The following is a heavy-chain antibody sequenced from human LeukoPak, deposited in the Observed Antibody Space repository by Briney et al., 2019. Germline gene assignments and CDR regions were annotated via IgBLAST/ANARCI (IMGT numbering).Heavy chain of an antibody. D-gene: IGHD2-21*01. J-gene: IGHJ4*02. CDR2: IYYSGST. Sequence: PSETLSLTCTVSGGSISSSSYYWGWIRQPPGKGLEWIGSIYYSGSTYYNPSLKSRVTISVDTSKNQFSLKLSSVTAADTAVYYCARIDCGGDCYVDYWGQETLVTVSS. CDR1: GGSISSSSYY. CDR3: ARIDCGGDCYVDY. V-gene: IGHV4-39*01.